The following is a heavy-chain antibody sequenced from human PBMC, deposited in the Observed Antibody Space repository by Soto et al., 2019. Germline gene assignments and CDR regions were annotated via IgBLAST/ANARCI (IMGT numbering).Heavy chain of an antibody. J-gene: IGHJ4*02. Sequence: SETLALTCTVSGGSISSSYWSGTRQHPGKGLEWIGYIYYSGSTYYNPSLKSRVTISVDTSKKQFSLKLSSVTVSVSAVYYCASSSWAVNTIDYWGQGTLVTVSS. V-gene: IGHV4-59*06. CDR3: ASSSWAVNTIDY. CDR1: GGSISSSY. CDR2: IYYSGST. D-gene: IGHD4-17*01.